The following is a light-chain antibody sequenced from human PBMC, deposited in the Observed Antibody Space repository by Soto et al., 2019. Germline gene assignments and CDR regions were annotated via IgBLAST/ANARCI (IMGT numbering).Light chain of an antibody. J-gene: IGLJ3*02. CDR1: SSDVGSYNY. CDR2: DVT. CDR3: TSYTGSSTWV. V-gene: IGLV2-14*03. Sequence: QSVLTQPASVSGSPGQSITISCTGTSSDVGSYNYVSWYQQHPGKVPKLLIYDVTNRPSGVSNRFSGSKSGSSASLTISGLQAEDEADYYCTSYTGSSTWVFGGGTKVTVL.